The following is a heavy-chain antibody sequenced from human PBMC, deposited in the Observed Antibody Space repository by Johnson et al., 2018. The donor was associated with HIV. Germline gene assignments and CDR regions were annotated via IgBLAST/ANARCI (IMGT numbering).Heavy chain of an antibody. J-gene: IGHJ3*02. CDR1: GFTFRSYA. CDR2: ISYDGSNK. V-gene: IGHV3-30-3*01. CDR3: ARDQVMVVSPGDTFNI. Sequence: VQLVESGGGVVQPGRSLRLSCAASGFTFRSYAMHWVRQAPGKGLEWVALISYDGSNKYYADSVKGRFTISRDNSKNTLYLQMNSLRAEDTAVYYCARDQVMVVSPGDTFNIWGQGTLVTVSS. D-gene: IGHD2-15*01.